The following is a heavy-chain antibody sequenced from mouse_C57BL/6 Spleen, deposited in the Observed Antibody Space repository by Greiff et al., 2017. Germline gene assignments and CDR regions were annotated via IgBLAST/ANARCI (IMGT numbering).Heavy chain of an antibody. V-gene: IGHV14-4*01. J-gene: IGHJ4*01. CDR2: IDPENGDT. CDR3: TTDGNSFMDY. CDR1: GFNIKDDY. Sequence: EVQLQQSGAELVRPGASVKLSCTASGFNIKDDYMHWVKQRPEQGLEWIGWIDPENGDTEYASKFQGKATITADTSSNTAYLQLSSLTSEDTAVYYCTTDGNSFMDYWGQGTSVTVSS. D-gene: IGHD2-1*01.